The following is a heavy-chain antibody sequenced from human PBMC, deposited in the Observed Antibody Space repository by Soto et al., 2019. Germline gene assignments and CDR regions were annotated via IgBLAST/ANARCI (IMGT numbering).Heavy chain of an antibody. J-gene: IGHJ6*02. CDR3: STSKSRNGKDV. Sequence: SETLSLTCTVSGGSISSSSYYWGWIRQPPGKGLEWIGSIYYSGSTYYNPSLKSRVTISVDTSKNQFSLKLSSVTAADTAVYYCSTSKSRNGKDVWGQGTTVTGSS. D-gene: IGHD4-4*01. CDR1: GGSISSSSYY. V-gene: IGHV4-39*01. CDR2: IYYSGST.